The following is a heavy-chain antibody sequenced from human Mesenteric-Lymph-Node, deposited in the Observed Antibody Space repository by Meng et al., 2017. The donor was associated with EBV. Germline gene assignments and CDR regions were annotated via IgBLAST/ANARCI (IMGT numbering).Heavy chain of an antibody. CDR1: GGSCSGYH. D-gene: IGHD3-3*01. Sequence: QVQRHQWGAALLEPSETLSLTFSASGGSCSGYHWSWIRQPTGKGLEYIGEISQSGDTNYNPSLKSRVTISVDTSRNQFSLKMRSVTAADTAVYYCARGTIFGIVVTYFDYWSQGNLVTVSS. J-gene: IGHJ4*02. CDR3: ARGTIFGIVVTYFDY. V-gene: IGHV4-34*01. CDR2: ISQSGDT.